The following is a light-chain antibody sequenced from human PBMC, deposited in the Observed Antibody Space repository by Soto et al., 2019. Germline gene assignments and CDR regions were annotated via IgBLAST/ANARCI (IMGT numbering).Light chain of an antibody. CDR1: QSVGTY. V-gene: IGKV3-15*01. CDR2: GAS. J-gene: IGKJ1*01. CDR3: QQYDNLPPCT. Sequence: EVVMTQSPATLSVSPGERATLSCRASQSVGTYLAWYQQKPGQAPRLLIYGASTRATGVQARFSGSGSGTDFTLTIRCRQSEDFAGDCFQQYDNLPPCTFGQGNKVEV.